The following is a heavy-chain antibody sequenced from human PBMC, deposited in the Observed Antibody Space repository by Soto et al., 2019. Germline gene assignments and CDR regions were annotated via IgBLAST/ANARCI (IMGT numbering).Heavy chain of an antibody. Sequence: PGGSLRLSCAASGFTFSSYAMNWVRQAPGKGLEWVSAISGSGGSTYYADSVKGRFTISRDNSKNTLYLQMNSLTAEDTAVYYCTKIALRGSVAAPNWFAPWARGTPVPVSA. V-gene: IGHV3-23*01. D-gene: IGHD6-19*01. CDR1: GFTFSSYA. CDR2: ISGSGGST. J-gene: IGHJ5*02. CDR3: TKIALRGSVAAPNWFAP.